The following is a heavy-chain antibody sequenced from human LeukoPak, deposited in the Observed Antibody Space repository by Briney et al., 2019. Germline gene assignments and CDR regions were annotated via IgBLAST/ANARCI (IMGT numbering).Heavy chain of an antibody. J-gene: IGHJ5*02. CDR1: GGSFSGYY. V-gene: IGHV4-34*01. Sequence: SETLSLTCAVYGGSFSGYYWSWIRQPPGKGLEWIGEINHSGSTNYNPSLKSRVTISVDTSKNQFSLKLSSVTAPDTAVYYCARGMIVVVMDQNWFDPWGQGTLVTVSS. CDR3: ARGMIVVVMDQNWFDP. CDR2: INHSGST. D-gene: IGHD3-22*01.